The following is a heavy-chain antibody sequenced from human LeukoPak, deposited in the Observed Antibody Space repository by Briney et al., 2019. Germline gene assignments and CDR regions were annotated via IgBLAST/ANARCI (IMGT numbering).Heavy chain of an antibody. CDR2: ISGSGANA. CDR1: GFTFSSYA. V-gene: IGHV3-23*01. Sequence: GGSLRLSCAASGFTFSSYAMSWVRQSPGKGLEWVSRISGSGANAYYADSVKGRFTISRDNSKNTLFLQMNSLRAEDTAVYYCASTDGRYCSGGTCYSSWGQGTLVTVSS. CDR3: ASTDGRYCSGGTCYSS. J-gene: IGHJ5*02. D-gene: IGHD2-15*01.